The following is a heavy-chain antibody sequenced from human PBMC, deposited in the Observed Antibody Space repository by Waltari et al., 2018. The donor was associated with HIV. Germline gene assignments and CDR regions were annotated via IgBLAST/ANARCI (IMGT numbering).Heavy chain of an antibody. D-gene: IGHD3-10*01. CDR1: GYTFSAYI. CDR2: ISGYNGNT. J-gene: IGHJ6*02. Sequence: VQLVQSGAEMRKPGSSVKVSCRASGYTFSAYIISWVRQAPGQGLEWMGWISGYNGNTNDAQKFQGRVNMTTDTSTSTAHMELRSLRSDDTAVYYCARGVSIVRGVMIRGHMDVWGQGTTVTVSS. V-gene: IGHV1-18*01. CDR3: ARGVSIVRGVMIRGHMDV.